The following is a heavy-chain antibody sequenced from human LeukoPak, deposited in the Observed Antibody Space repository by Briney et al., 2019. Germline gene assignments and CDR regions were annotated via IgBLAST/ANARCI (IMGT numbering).Heavy chain of an antibody. CDR3: ARDFGYGHLNLDY. D-gene: IGHD5-18*01. CDR2: ISDTGVGT. J-gene: IGHJ4*02. V-gene: IGHV3-23*01. CDR1: GFTFSSYA. Sequence: GGSLRLSCAASGFTFSSYAMNWVRQAPGKGLEWVSVISDTGVGTYYADSVKGRFTISRDNSRDTLYLQMNSLRAEDTAVYYCARDFGYGHLNLDYWGQGTLVTVSS.